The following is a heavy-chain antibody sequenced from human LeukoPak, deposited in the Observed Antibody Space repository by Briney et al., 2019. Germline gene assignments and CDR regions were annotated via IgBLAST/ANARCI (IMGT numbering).Heavy chain of an antibody. CDR3: AKAGSIRFDY. Sequence: GGSLRLSCAASGFTFNTYAMSWVRQAPGKGLEWVSGISGRDGGTYYADSVKGRFTISRDNSKNTLYLQMNSLRAEDTAIYYCAKAGSIRFDYWGQGTLVTVSS. V-gene: IGHV3-23*01. D-gene: IGHD1-26*01. CDR2: ISGRDGGT. J-gene: IGHJ4*02. CDR1: GFTFNTYA.